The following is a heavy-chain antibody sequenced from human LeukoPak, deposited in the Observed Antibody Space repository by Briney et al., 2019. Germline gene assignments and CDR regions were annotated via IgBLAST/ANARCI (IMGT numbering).Heavy chain of an antibody. CDR3: ARCMVRGALYYMDV. CDR1: GVSISSSAYY. V-gene: IGHV4-39*07. D-gene: IGHD3-10*01. J-gene: IGHJ6*03. Sequence: SETLSLTCSVSGVSISSSAYYWAWIRQPPGKGLEWIGSIYYSVSSHYNPSLKSRVTISVDTSKNQFSLKLSSVTAADTAVYYCARCMVRGALYYMDVWGKGTTVTISS. CDR2: IYYSVSS.